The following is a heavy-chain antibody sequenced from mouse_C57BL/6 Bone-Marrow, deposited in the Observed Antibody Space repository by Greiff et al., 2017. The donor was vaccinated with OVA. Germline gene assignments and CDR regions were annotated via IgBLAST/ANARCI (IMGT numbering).Heavy chain of an antibody. J-gene: IGHJ3*01. V-gene: IGHV1-61*01. CDR2: IYPSDSET. Sequence: QVQLQQPGAELVRPGSSVKLSCKASGYTFTSYWMDWVKQRPGQGLEWIGNIYPSDSETHYNQKFKGKATLTADKSSSTAYMQLSSLTSEDSAVYFCARGAYWGQGTLVTVSA. CDR3: ARGAY. CDR1: GYTFTSYW.